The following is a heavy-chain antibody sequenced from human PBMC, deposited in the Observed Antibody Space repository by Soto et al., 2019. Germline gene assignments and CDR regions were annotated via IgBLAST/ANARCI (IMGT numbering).Heavy chain of an antibody. CDR2: ISYDGSNK. CDR1: GFTFSSYA. CDR3: AREHSISGYSGSYSKPFDY. J-gene: IGHJ4*02. Sequence: QVQLVESGGGVVQPGRSLRLSCAASGFTFSSYAMHWVRQAPGKGLEWVAVISYDGSNKYYADSVKGRFTISRDNSKNTLYLQMNSLRAEDTAVYYCAREHSISGYSGSYSKPFDYWGQGNLVTVSS. V-gene: IGHV3-30-3*01. D-gene: IGHD1-26*01.